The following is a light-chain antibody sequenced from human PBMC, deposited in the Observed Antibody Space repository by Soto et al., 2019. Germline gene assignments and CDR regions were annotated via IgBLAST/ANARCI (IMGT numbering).Light chain of an antibody. Sequence: QSVLTQSSSASASLGSSVTLTCTLSSGHSSFIIGWHQQYPGKAPRYLMELEGSGSYNKGSGVPDRFSGSSSGADRYLTISNLQFEDEADYYCETWDNNAWVFGGGTKLTVL. CDR2: LEGSGSY. V-gene: IGLV4-60*02. J-gene: IGLJ3*02. CDR1: SGHSSFI. CDR3: ETWDNNAWV.